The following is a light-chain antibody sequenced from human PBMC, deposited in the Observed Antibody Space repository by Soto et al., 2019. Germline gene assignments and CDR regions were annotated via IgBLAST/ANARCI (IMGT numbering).Light chain of an antibody. V-gene: IGLV1-40*01. CDR3: QSYESSLSGYV. CDR1: SSNIGAGYD. J-gene: IGLJ1*01. Sequence: QSVLTQPPSVSGAPGQRVTTSCTGSSSNIGAGYDVHWYQQLPGTAPKLLIYGNSNRPSGVPDRFSGSKSGTSASLAITGLQAEDEADYYCQSYESSLSGYVFGTGTKVTVL. CDR2: GNS.